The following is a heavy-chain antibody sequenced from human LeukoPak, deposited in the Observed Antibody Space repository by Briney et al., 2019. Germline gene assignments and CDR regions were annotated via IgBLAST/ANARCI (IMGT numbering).Heavy chain of an antibody. V-gene: IGHV3-48*01. Sequence: GGSLRLSCAASGFTFSSYNMNWVRQAPGKGLEWVSYICSSSSTIYYADSVKGRFTISRDNAKNSLYLQMNSLRAEDTAVYYCARDADAEDDYGDYAALHYYGMDVWGQGTTVTVSS. CDR3: ARDADAEDDYGDYAALHYYGMDV. CDR2: ICSSSSTI. CDR1: GFTFSSYN. D-gene: IGHD4-17*01. J-gene: IGHJ6*02.